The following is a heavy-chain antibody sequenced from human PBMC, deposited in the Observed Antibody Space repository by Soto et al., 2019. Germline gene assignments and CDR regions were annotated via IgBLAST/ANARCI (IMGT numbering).Heavy chain of an antibody. Sequence: GGSLRLSCAASGFTFSSYGMHWVRQAPGKGLEWVAVIWYDGSNKYYADSVKGRFTISRDNSKNTLYLQMNSLRAEDTAVYYCARDGVDVVVPAAMIGPSPWYYYYYYMDVWGKGTTVTVSS. CDR3: ARDGVDVVVPAAMIGPSPWYYYYYYMDV. CDR1: GFTFSSYG. D-gene: IGHD2-2*01. CDR2: IWYDGSNK. V-gene: IGHV3-33*01. J-gene: IGHJ6*03.